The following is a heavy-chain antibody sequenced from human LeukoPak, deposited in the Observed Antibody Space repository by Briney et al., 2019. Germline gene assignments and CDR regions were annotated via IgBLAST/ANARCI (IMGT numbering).Heavy chain of an antibody. V-gene: IGHV3-21*04. Sequence: GGSLRLSCAASGFTFSSYSMNWVRQAPGKGLEWVSSISSRSTYIYHADSVKGRFTISRDNAKNSLYLEMNSLSPEDTALYYCARSSTTVTTRFFDLWGRGTLVTVSS. D-gene: IGHD4-17*01. CDR2: ISSRSTYI. J-gene: IGHJ2*01. CDR1: GFTFSSYS. CDR3: ARSSTTVTTRFFDL.